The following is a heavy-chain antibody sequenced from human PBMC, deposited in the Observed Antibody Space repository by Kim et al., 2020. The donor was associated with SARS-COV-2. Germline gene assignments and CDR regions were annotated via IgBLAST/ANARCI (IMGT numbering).Heavy chain of an antibody. V-gene: IGHV4-39*01. CDR3: ARHKKGRGNRVVVAASFDY. CDR1: GGSISSSSYY. CDR2: IYYSGST. Sequence: SETLSLTCTVSGGSISSSSYYWGWIRQPPGKGLEWIGSIYYSGSTYYNPSLKSRVTISVDTSKNQFSLKLSSVTAADTAVYYCARHKKGRGNRVVVAASFDYWGQGTLVTVSS. D-gene: IGHD2-15*01. J-gene: IGHJ4*02.